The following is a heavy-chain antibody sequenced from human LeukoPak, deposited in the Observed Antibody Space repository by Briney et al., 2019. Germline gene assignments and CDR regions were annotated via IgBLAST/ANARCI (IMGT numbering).Heavy chain of an antibody. D-gene: IGHD3-22*01. CDR3: ARGNYYDSSGPKH. V-gene: IGHV3-23*01. CDR1: GFTFRLYV. J-gene: IGHJ1*01. Sequence: GGSLRLSCAASGFTFRLYVMTWVRQAPGKGLEWVSAITGSGGSIYYADSVRGRFTISRDNSKNTLYLQMNSLRAEDMAVYYCARGNYYDSSGPKHWGQGTLVTVSS. CDR2: ITGSGGSI.